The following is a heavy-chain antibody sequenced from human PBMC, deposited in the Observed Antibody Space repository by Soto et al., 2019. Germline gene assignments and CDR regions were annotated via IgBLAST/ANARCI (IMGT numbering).Heavy chain of an antibody. CDR3: ARASTVTTIFDF. V-gene: IGHV3-66*01. D-gene: IGHD4-17*01. CDR2: IYSGGTT. CDR1: GFTVSSNY. Sequence: DVELVESGGGLVQPGGSLRLSCAASGFTVSSNYMSWVRQAPGKGLEWVSIIYSGGTTRYADSVKGRFTISRDNSKNTLELQMNSLRAEDTAVYYCARASTVTTIFDFWGQGTLVTVSS. J-gene: IGHJ4*02.